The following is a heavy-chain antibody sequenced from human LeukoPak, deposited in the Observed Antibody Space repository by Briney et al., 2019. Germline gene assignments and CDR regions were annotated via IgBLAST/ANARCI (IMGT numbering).Heavy chain of an antibody. CDR1: GGSISSGGYY. V-gene: IGHV4-31*03. Sequence: PSQTLSLTCTVSGGSISSGGYYWSWIRQHPGKGLEWIGYIYHSGNTYYNPSLKSRVTISVDTSKNQFSLKMSSVTAADTAVYYCARAEIGSWGFDPWGQGTLVTVSS. CDR2: IYHSGNT. CDR3: ARAEIGSWGFDP. D-gene: IGHD2-15*01. J-gene: IGHJ5*02.